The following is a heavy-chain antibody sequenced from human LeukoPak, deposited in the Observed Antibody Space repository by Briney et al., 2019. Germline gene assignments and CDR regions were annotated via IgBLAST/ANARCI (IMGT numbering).Heavy chain of an antibody. V-gene: IGHV3-48*03. CDR3: ARDGYHYSGSGTYFGYYYMDV. CDR2: ISGSGSAI. Sequence: GGSLRLSCAASGFTFSSYEMNWVRQAPGKGLEWVSYISGSGSAIYYADSVKGRFTISRDNAKNSLYLQMNSLRAEDTAVYYCARDGYHYSGSGTYFGYYYMDVWGKGTTVTISS. D-gene: IGHD3-10*01. J-gene: IGHJ6*03. CDR1: GFTFSSYE.